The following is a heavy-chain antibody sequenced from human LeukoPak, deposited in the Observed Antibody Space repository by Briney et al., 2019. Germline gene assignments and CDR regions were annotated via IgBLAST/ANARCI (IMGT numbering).Heavy chain of an antibody. D-gene: IGHD3-10*01. V-gene: IGHV1-46*01. CDR2: INPSTGSI. Sequence: EASVKVSCKASGYTFTNYYLNWVRQAPGQGLEWMGIINPSTGSIGYAQKFQDRLTMTRDTSTSTVYMELSSLRSEDTAVYYCARGRDPDYYGSGTWGYYYYMDVWGKGTTVTVSS. CDR3: ARGRDPDYYGSGTWGYYYYMDV. CDR1: GYTFTNYY. J-gene: IGHJ6*03.